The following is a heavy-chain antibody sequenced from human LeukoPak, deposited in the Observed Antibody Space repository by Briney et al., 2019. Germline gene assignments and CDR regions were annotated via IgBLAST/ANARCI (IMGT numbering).Heavy chain of an antibody. CDR1: GYTFTGYY. CDR2: INPNSGGT. D-gene: IGHD2-2*02. V-gene: IGHV1-2*02. J-gene: IGHJ4*02. CDR3: AREAATRYRSSTTCYMASPASY. Sequence: ASVKVPCKASGYTFTGYYMHWVRQAPGQGLEWMGWINPNSGGTNYAQKFQGRVTMTRDTSISTAYMELSRLRSDDTAVYYCAREAATRYRSSTTCYMASPASYWGQGTLVTVSS.